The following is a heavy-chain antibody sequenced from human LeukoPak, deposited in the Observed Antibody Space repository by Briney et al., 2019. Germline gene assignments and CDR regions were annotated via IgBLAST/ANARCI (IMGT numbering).Heavy chain of an antibody. CDR1: GFTFSSYG. V-gene: IGHV3-30*18. CDR2: ISYDGSNK. D-gene: IGHD3-3*01. Sequence: PGGSLRLSCAASGFTFSSYGMHWVRQAPGKGLEWVAVISYDGSNKYYADSVKGRFTISRDNSKNTLYLQMNSLRAEDTAVYYCAKDRIFSGDDFWSGYYDYWGQGTLVTVSS. CDR3: AKDRIFSGDDFWSGYYDY. J-gene: IGHJ4*02.